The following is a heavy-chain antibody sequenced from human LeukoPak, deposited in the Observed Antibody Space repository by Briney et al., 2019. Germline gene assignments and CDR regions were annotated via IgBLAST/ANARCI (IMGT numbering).Heavy chain of an antibody. CDR1: GFTFSSYA. Sequence: PGGSLRLSCAASGFTFSSYAMHWVRQAPGKGLEWVAVISYDGSNTYSADSVKGRFTISRDNSKNTLFLQMNSLRAEDTAVYYCARSYSSSWYGDYWGQGTLVTVSS. CDR3: ARSYSSSWYGDY. V-gene: IGHV3-30-3*01. J-gene: IGHJ4*02. CDR2: ISYDGSNT. D-gene: IGHD6-13*01.